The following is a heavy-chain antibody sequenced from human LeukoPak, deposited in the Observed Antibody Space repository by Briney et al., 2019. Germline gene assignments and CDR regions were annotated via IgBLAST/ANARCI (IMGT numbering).Heavy chain of an antibody. CDR2: INTNTGNP. D-gene: IGHD7-27*01. J-gene: IGHJ6*03. Sequence: ASVKVSCKASGYTFTSYAMNWVRQAPGQGLEWMGWINTNTGNPAYAQGFTGRFVFSLDTSVSTAYLQISSLKAEDTAVYYCARVGKNYYYYYMDVWGKGITVTVSS. CDR3: ARVGKNYYYYYMDV. V-gene: IGHV7-4-1*02. CDR1: GYTFTSYA.